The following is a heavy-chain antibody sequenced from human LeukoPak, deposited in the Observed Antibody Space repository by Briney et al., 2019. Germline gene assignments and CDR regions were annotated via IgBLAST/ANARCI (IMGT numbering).Heavy chain of an antibody. J-gene: IGHJ4*02. CDR2: ISSSSSYI. Sequence: PGGSLRLSCAASGFTFSSYSMNWVRQAPGKGLEWVSSISSSSSYIYYTDSVKGRFTISRDSAKNPLYLQMNSLRAEDTAVYYCARDLSGSYPDFDYWGQGTLVTVSS. CDR1: GFTFSSYS. D-gene: IGHD3-10*01. CDR3: ARDLSGSYPDFDY. V-gene: IGHV3-21*01.